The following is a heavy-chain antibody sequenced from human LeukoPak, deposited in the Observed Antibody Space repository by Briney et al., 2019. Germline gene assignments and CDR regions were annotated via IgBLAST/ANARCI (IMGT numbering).Heavy chain of an antibody. CDR3: ARDLAPVFGYFDY. CDR1: GFSFSSYA. Sequence: PGGSLRLSCAASGFSFSSYAMHWVRQTPGKGLEWVALISYIGTNKYADSVKGRFTISRDNSKNTVYLQVNSLRLEDTAVYYCARDLAPVFGYFDYWGQGTLMTVSS. J-gene: IGHJ4*02. V-gene: IGHV3-30*03. CDR2: ISYIGTNK. D-gene: IGHD3-10*02.